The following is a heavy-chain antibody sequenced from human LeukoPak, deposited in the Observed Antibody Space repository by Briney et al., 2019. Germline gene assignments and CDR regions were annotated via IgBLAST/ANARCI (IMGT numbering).Heavy chain of an antibody. V-gene: IGHV3-7*03. CDR1: GFTFTNYW. D-gene: IGHD6-19*01. J-gene: IGHJ4*02. Sequence: GGSLRLSCAASGFTFTNYWMSWVRQAPGKGLELVANIKQDRSEKYYVDSVKGRFTISRDNAKNSLYLQMNSLRAEDTAVYYCAGEVAATPPHFDYWGQGTLVTVSS. CDR2: IKQDRSEK. CDR3: AGEVAATPPHFDY.